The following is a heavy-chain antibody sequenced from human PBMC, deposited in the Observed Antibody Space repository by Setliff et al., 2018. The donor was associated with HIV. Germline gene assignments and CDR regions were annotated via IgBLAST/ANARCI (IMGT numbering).Heavy chain of an antibody. CDR3: ARGTTGSGWFYDS. CDR1: GFTFRNYW. Sequence: GGSLRLSCVGSGFTFRNYWMRWVRQAPGKGLERVADTKPDGSETYYEGSVRGRFTVSRDNAKNSLYLQMASLRAEDTAVYYCARGTTGSGWFYDSWGQGGLVTVSS. D-gene: IGHD6-19*01. CDR2: TKPDGSET. V-gene: IGHV3-7*03. J-gene: IGHJ4*02.